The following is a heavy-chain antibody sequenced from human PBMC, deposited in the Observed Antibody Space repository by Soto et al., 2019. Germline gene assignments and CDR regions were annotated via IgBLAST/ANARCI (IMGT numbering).Heavy chain of an antibody. CDR3: TTEVDTAMAPVDY. CDR1: GFTFSNAL. V-gene: IGHV3-15*07. Sequence: GGSLRLSCAASGFTFSNALMNWVRQAPGKGLEWVGRIKSKTDGGTTDYAAPVKGRFTISRDDSKNTLYLQMNSLKTEDTAVYYCTTEVDTAMAPVDYWGQGTLVTVSS. CDR2: IKSKTDGGTT. J-gene: IGHJ4*02. D-gene: IGHD5-18*01.